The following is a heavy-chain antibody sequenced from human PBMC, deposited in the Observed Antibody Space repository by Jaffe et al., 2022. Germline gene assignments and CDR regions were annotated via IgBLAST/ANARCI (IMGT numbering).Heavy chain of an antibody. CDR1: GGSISSGSYY. J-gene: IGHJ4*02. D-gene: IGHD3-10*01. CDR3: ARGGVRDVYYFDY. Sequence: QVQLQESGPGLVKPSQTLSLTCTVSGGSISSGSYYWSWIRQPAGKGLEWIGRIYTSGSTNYNPSLKSRVTISVDTSKNQFSLKLSSVTAADTAVYYCARGGVRDVYYFDYWGQGTLVTVSS. CDR2: IYTSGST. V-gene: IGHV4-61*02.